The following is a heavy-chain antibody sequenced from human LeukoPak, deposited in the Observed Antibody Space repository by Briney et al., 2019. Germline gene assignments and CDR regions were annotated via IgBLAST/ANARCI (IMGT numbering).Heavy chain of an antibody. CDR2: IYYSGST. Sequence: SQTLSLTCTVSGGSISSGGYYWSWIRQHPGKGLEWIGYIYYSGSTYYNPSLKSRVTISVDTSKNQFSLKLSSVTAADTAVYYCARYRRDSIQSYYFDYWGQGTLVTVSS. J-gene: IGHJ4*02. D-gene: IGHD3-22*01. V-gene: IGHV4-31*03. CDR3: ARYRRDSIQSYYFDY. CDR1: GGSISSGGYY.